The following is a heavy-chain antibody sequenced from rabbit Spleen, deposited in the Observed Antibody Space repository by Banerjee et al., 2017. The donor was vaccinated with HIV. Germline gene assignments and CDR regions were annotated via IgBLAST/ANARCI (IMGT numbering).Heavy chain of an antibody. CDR2: PDGGTSDST. V-gene: IGHV1S40*01. CDR1: GFSFSTSYW. D-gene: IGHD8-1*01. CDR3: ARDSGSSFSSYGMDL. Sequence: QSLEESGGDLVKPGASLTLTCTASGFSFSTSYWICWVRQAPGKGLEWIACPDGGTSDSTYYANWAKGRFTFSKTSSTTVTLQMTSLTAADTATYFCARDSGSSFSSYGMDLWGPGTLVTVS. J-gene: IGHJ6*01.